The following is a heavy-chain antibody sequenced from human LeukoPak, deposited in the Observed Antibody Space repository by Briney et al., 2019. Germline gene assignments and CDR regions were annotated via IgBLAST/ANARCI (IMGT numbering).Heavy chain of an antibody. J-gene: IGHJ5*02. CDR1: GVSISSGDYY. V-gene: IGHV4-30-4*01. CDR3: AREELLWFGELGVGWFDP. D-gene: IGHD3-10*01. Sequence: SETLSLTCTVSGVSISSGDYYWSWIRQRPGKGLEWIGYIYYSGSTYYNSSLKSRVTISVDTSKNQFSLKLSAVTAADTAVYYCAREELLWFGELGVGWFDPWGQGTLVTVSS. CDR2: IYYSGST.